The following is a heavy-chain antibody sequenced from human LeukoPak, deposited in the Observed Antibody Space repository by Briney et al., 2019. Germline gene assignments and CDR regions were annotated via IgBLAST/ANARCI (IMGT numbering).Heavy chain of an antibody. D-gene: IGHD5-12*01. CDR3: ARHLSWLRLGDYYYGIDV. CDR2: IYYSGST. CDR1: GGSISSYY. V-gene: IGHV4-59*08. J-gene: IGHJ6*02. Sequence: PSETLSLTCTVAGGSISSYYWSWIRQPPGKGLEWIGYIYYSGSTNYNPSLKSRVTISVDTSKNQFSLKLSSVTAADTAVYYCARHLSWLRLGDYYYGIDVWGQGTTVTVSS.